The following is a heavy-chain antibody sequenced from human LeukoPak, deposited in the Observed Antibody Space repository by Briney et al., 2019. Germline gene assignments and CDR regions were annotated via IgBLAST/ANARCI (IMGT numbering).Heavy chain of an antibody. V-gene: IGHV1-18*04. CDR3: ARAGKGDILTGYYFFDY. CDR1: GYTFTSYY. CDR2: ISAYDGNT. J-gene: IGHJ4*02. D-gene: IGHD3-9*01. Sequence: GASVKVSCKASGYTFTSYYMHWVRQAPGQGLEWMGRISAYDGNTNYAQKLQGRVTMTTDTSTSTAYMELRSLTSDDTAVYYCARAGKGDILTGYYFFDYWGQGTLVTVSS.